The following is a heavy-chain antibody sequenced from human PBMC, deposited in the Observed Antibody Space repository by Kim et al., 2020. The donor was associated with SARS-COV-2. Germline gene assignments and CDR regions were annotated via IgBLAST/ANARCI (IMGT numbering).Heavy chain of an antibody. Sequence: PSLKSRFTISVDTSKNQFSLKLSSVTAADTAVYYCARRGGSGSYHDAFDIWGQGTMVTVSS. CDR3: ARRGGSGSYHDAFDI. V-gene: IGHV4-59*08. D-gene: IGHD3-10*01. J-gene: IGHJ3*02.